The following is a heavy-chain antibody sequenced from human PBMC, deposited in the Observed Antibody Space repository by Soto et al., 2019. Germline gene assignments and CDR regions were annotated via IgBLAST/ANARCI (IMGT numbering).Heavy chain of an antibody. D-gene: IGHD3-10*01. CDR2: IHHSGDD. V-gene: IGHV4-4*02. CDR3: ARVEFGTFGAY. CDR1: GGSVTSDSW. Sequence: SETLSLTCGVSGGSVTSDSWWSWVRQPPGKGLEWIGEIHHSGDDNYNPSLKSRVTLSLDKSKNQFSLELTSVTAADTAVYFCARVEFGTFGAYWGQGTPVTVSS. J-gene: IGHJ4*02.